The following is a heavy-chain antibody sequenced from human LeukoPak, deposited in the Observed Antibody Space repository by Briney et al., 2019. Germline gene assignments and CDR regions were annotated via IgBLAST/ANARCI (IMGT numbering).Heavy chain of an antibody. Sequence: GGSLRLSCAASGFTFSSYNMNWVRQAPGKGLEWVSSISSSSSNIYYADSVKGRFTISRDNAKNSLYLQMNSLRAEDTAVYYCARRGVLDVKNCSSGSCHYYYYYYMDVWGKGTTVTVSS. CDR3: ARRGVLDVKNCSSGSCHYYYYYYMDV. D-gene: IGHD2-15*01. CDR1: GFTFSSYN. V-gene: IGHV3-21*01. J-gene: IGHJ6*03. CDR2: ISSSSSNI.